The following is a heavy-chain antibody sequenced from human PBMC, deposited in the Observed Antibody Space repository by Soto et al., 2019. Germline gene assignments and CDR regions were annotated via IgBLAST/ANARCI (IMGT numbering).Heavy chain of an antibody. Sequence: GSLRLSCATSGFTFSTYAMHWVRQAPGKGLEYVSAISSNGRSTYYANSVKGRFTISRDNSKNTLYLQMDGLRAEDMAVYYCARDRCTNGVCYAPSDYWGQGTLVTVSS. CDR3: ARDRCTNGVCYAPSDY. CDR2: ISSNGRST. D-gene: IGHD2-8*01. V-gene: IGHV3-64*01. J-gene: IGHJ4*02. CDR1: GFTFSTYA.